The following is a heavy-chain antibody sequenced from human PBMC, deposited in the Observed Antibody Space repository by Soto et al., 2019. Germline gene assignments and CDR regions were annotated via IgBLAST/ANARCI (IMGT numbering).Heavy chain of an antibody. CDR2: IYYSGST. CDR3: ATSVVPAAILRGYYYYYMDV. D-gene: IGHD2-2*01. J-gene: IGHJ6*03. V-gene: IGHV4-59*08. Sequence: ETLSLTCTVSGGSISSYYWSWIRQPPGKGLEWIGYIYYSGSTNYNPSLKSRVTISVDTSKNQFSLKLSSVTAADTAVYYCATSVVPAAILRGYYYYYMDVWGKGTTVTVSS. CDR1: GGSISSYY.